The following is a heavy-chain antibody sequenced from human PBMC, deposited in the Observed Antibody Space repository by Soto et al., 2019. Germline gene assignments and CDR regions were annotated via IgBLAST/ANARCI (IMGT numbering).Heavy chain of an antibody. CDR2: IVAGTGNT. CDR1: GFTFTGSA. D-gene: IGHD3-22*01. Sequence: AAVKVSCKASGFTFTGSAVQWVRQARGQRLEWIGWIVAGTGNTNYAQKFQERVTITRDMSTSTAYMELSSLKSDDTAVYYCAAAGYYYDSSGSPCNYYYYYGMDVWGQGTTVTVSS. V-gene: IGHV1-58*01. CDR3: AAAGYYYDSSGSPCNYYYYYGMDV. J-gene: IGHJ6*02.